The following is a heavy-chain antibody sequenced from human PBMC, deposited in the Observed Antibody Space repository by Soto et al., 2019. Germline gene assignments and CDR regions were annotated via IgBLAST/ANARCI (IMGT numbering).Heavy chain of an antibody. CDR3: TPYDYFGGNYLYRWPF. V-gene: IGHV3-15*01. CDR2: IKSETDGGTT. J-gene: IGHJ4*02. Sequence: GGSLRLSCAASGFPFSNAWMSWVRQAPGEGLEWVARIKSETDGGTTDYGAPVEGRFTISRDDSKNTLDLQMTNLKTEDTAVYYCTPYDYFGGNYLYRWPFWGQGALFTVSS. D-gene: IGHD3-16*02. CDR1: GFPFSNAW.